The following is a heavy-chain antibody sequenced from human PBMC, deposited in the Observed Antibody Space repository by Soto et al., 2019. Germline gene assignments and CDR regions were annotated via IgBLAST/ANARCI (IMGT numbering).Heavy chain of an antibody. CDR3: AIYDSSGYRGYYFDY. CDR1: GGSISSSSYY. CDR2: IYYSGST. D-gene: IGHD3-22*01. J-gene: IGHJ4*02. V-gene: IGHV4-39*01. Sequence: PSETLSLTCTVSGGSISSSSYYWGWIRQPPGKGLEWIGSIYYSGSTYYNPSLKSRVTISVDTSKNQFSLKLSSVTAADTAVYYCAIYDSSGYRGYYFDYWGQGTLVTVSS.